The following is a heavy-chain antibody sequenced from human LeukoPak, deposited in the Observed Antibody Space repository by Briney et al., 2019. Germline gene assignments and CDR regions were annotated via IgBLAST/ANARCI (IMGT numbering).Heavy chain of an antibody. CDR3: ARVSNSGHFYFDY. CDR1: GGSISSDY. CDR2: ISHSGGT. V-gene: IGHV4-59*01. D-gene: IGHD3-22*01. Sequence: SETLSLTCTVSGGSISSDYWTWIRQPPGRGLEWIGYISHSGGTKYNPSLESRVTMSVDTSKNQFSLNLSSVTAADTAVYYCARVSNSGHFYFDYWGQGTLVTVSS. J-gene: IGHJ4*02.